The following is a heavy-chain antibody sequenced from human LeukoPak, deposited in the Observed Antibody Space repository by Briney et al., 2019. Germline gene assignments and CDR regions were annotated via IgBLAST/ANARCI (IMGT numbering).Heavy chain of an antibody. Sequence: SETLSLTCTVSGGSISSYYWSWIRQPPGKGLEWIGYIYYSGSTYYNPSLKSRVTISVDTSKNQFSLKLTSVTAADTAVYYCARDGFGGYWGQGTLVTVSS. CDR3: ARDGFGGY. D-gene: IGHD2-15*01. CDR2: IYYSGST. J-gene: IGHJ4*02. V-gene: IGHV4-59*01. CDR1: GGSISSYY.